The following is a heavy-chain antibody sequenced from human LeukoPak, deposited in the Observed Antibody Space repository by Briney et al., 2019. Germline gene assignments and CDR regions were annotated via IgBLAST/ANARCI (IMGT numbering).Heavy chain of an antibody. Sequence: GGSLRLSCAASGFTFSSYEMNWVRQAPGKGLEWVSYISSSGSTIYYADSVKGRFTISRDNAKNSLYLQMNSLRAEDTAVYYCAGDAVMITFGGDAFDIWGQGTMVTVSS. CDR1: GFTFSSYE. V-gene: IGHV3-48*03. CDR2: ISSSGSTI. CDR3: AGDAVMITFGGDAFDI. D-gene: IGHD3-16*01. J-gene: IGHJ3*02.